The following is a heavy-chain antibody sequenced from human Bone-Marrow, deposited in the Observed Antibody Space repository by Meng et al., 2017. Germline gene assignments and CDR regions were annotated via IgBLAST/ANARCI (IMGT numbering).Heavy chain of an antibody. CDR3: ARGPTTMAHDFDY. CDR1: GGSFSDYY. Sequence: QVQLQQPGAGLLKPSETLSLTCVVSGGSFSDYYWSWIRQPPGKGLEWIGEINHGGSTNYNPSLEGRATISVDTSQNNLSLRLSSVTAADSAVYYCARGPTTMAHDFDYWGQGTLVTVSS. CDR2: INHGGST. J-gene: IGHJ4*02. D-gene: IGHD4-11*01. V-gene: IGHV4-34*01.